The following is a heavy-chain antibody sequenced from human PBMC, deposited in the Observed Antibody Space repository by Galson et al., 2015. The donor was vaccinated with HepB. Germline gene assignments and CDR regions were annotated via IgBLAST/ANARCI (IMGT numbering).Heavy chain of an antibody. CDR1: GFTFSSYA. D-gene: IGHD4-17*01. V-gene: IGHV3-64D*06. Sequence: SLRLSCAASGFTFSSYAMHWVRQAPGKGLEYVSAISSNGGSTYYADSVKGRFTISRDNSKNTLYLQMSSLRAEDTAVYYCVKDSGSGDYVPLLWGQGTLVTVSS. CDR3: VKDSGSGDYVPLL. CDR2: ISSNGGST. J-gene: IGHJ4*02.